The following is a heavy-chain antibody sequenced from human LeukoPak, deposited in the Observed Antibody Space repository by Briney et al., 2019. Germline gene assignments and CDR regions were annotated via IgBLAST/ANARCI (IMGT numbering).Heavy chain of an antibody. CDR2: ISGSGGGT. D-gene: IGHD3-10*01. Sequence: GGSLRLSCADSGYTFSSYAMSWVRQAPGKGLEWVSAISGSGGGTYYADSVKGRFTISRDNSKNTLYLQMNSLRAEDTAVYYCAKDHAGSYFYWGQGTLVTVSS. CDR3: AKDHAGSYFY. V-gene: IGHV3-23*01. J-gene: IGHJ4*02. CDR1: GYTFSSYA.